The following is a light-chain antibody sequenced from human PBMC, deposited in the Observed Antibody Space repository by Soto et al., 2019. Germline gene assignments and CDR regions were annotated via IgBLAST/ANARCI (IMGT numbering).Light chain of an antibody. CDR2: TAS. CDR1: QSISSY. CDR3: QQANSFPIT. V-gene: IGKV1-39*01. Sequence: DIQITQSPSSLSASVGDRVTITCRSSQSISSYLNWYQQKPGKAPNLLMYTASNLQSGVPSRFSGSGSGTDFTLTISSLQPEDFATYYCQQANSFPITFGQGTRLEIK. J-gene: IGKJ5*01.